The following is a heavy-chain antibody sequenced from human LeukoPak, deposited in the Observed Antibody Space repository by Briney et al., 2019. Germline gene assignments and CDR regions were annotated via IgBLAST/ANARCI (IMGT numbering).Heavy chain of an antibody. Sequence: SETLSLTCSVSGGSININNYYWAWVRQPPGKGLEWIGSLDYSGSTYYNPSLKSRVTISVDTSKNQFSLKLSSVTAADTAVYYCARLILTGYFRDGDWFDPWGQGSLVTVSS. CDR2: LDYSGST. J-gene: IGHJ5*02. CDR1: GGSININNYY. V-gene: IGHV4-39*01. CDR3: ARLILTGYFRDGDWFDP. D-gene: IGHD3-9*01.